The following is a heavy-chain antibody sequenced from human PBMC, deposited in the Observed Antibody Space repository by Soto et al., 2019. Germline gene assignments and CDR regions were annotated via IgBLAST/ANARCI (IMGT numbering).Heavy chain of an antibody. J-gene: IGHJ6*02. CDR2: ISHGGSP. Sequence: SETLSLTCAVSGGSVSSGVFSWNWIRQPPGQGLEWIGYISHGGSPHYTPSLRSRVSISVDRSTNVISLNLTSMTPADAAVYFCARGHYYYAMDVWGQGTTVTVSS. CDR1: GGSVSSGVFS. V-gene: IGHV4-30-2*01. CDR3: ARGHYYYAMDV.